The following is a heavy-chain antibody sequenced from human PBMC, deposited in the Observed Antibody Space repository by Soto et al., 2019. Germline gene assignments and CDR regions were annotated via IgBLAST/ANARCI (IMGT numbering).Heavy chain of an antibody. J-gene: IGHJ6*02. CDR2: ISHGGSP. Sequence: SETLSLTCAVSGGSVSSGVFSWNWIRQPPGQGLEWIGYISHGGSPHYTPSLRSRVSISVDRSTNVISLNLTSMTPADAAVYFCARGHYYYAMDVWGQGTTVTVSS. CDR1: GGSVSSGVFS. V-gene: IGHV4-30-2*01. CDR3: ARGHYYYAMDV.